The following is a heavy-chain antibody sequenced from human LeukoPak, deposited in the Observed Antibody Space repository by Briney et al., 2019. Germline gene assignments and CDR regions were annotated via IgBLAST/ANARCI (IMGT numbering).Heavy chain of an antibody. CDR3: ARKPSGRLDY. CDR1: GGSSSGYY. V-gene: IGHV4-34*01. CDR2: INHSGST. J-gene: IGHJ4*02. Sequence: ASETLSLTCAVYGGSSSGYYWSWIRQPPGKGLEWIGEINHSGSTNYNPSLKSRVTISVDTSKNQFSLKLSSVTAADTAVYYCARKPSGRLDYWGQGTLVTVSS. D-gene: IGHD3-10*01.